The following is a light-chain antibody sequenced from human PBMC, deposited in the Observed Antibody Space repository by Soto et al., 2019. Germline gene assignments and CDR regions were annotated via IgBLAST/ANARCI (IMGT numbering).Light chain of an antibody. CDR3: QLYGTSRA. J-gene: IGKJ1*01. CDR1: QSLGSDY. Sequence: ETALPQSPGTLSLSPGERATLSCRASQSLGSDYLAWYQQKPGQAPRLLIYGVSSRATDIPDRFSGSGSGTDFTLTISRLEQEDFAMYYCQLYGTSRAFGQGTKV. CDR2: GVS. V-gene: IGKV3-20*01.